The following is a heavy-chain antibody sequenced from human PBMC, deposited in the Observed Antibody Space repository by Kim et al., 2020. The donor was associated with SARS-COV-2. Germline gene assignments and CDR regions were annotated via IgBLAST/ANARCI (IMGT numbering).Heavy chain of an antibody. Sequence: SVKVSCKASGGTFSSYAISWVRQAPGQGLEWMGGIIPIFGTANYAQKFQGRVTITADESTSTAYMELSSLRSEDTAVYYCARVSLELLYYYYYMDVWGKGTTVTVSS. D-gene: IGHD1-7*01. CDR3: ARVSLELLYYYYYMDV. V-gene: IGHV1-69*13. CDR2: IIPIFGTA. CDR1: GGTFSSYA. J-gene: IGHJ6*03.